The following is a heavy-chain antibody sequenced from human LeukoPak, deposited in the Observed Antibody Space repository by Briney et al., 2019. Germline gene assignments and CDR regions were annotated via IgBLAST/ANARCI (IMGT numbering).Heavy chain of an antibody. CDR1: SDSISSDSISSYY. CDR3: ARRGYYYDSGGYYYYFDY. D-gene: IGHD3-22*01. Sequence: SETLSLTCTVSSDSISSDSISSYYWSWIRQPPGKGLEWIGYISYSGSTNYNPSLKSRVTISLDTSKNQFSLRLSSVTAADTAVYYCARRGYYYDSGGYYYYFDYWGQGTLVTVSS. CDR2: ISYSGST. J-gene: IGHJ4*02. V-gene: IGHV4-59*08.